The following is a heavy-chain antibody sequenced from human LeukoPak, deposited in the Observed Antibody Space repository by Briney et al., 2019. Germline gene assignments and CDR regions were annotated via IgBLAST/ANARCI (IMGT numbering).Heavy chain of an antibody. Sequence: GRSLRLSCAASGFTFSSYAMHWVRQAPGKGLEWVAVISYDGSNKYYADSVKGRFTISRDNSKNTLYLQMNSLRAEDTAVYYCARSGYSYGYGVDYWGQGTLVTVSS. J-gene: IGHJ4*02. CDR1: GFTFSSYA. V-gene: IGHV3-30-3*01. CDR2: ISYDGSNK. D-gene: IGHD5-18*01. CDR3: ARSGYSYGYGVDY.